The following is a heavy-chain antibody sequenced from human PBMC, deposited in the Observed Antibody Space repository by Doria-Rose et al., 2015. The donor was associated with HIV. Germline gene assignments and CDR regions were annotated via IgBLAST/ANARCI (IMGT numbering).Heavy chain of an antibody. CDR1: GGSISHYY. CDR3: ARVLSGTYDY. CDR2: IFYTGST. Sequence: QVQLQESGPGLVKPSETLSLTCSVSGGSISHYYWSWIRQPPGKGLEYIGAIFYTGSTNYSHCLKSRVSISIDTSKIKFSLRLSSVTAADTAVYYCARVLSGTYDYWGQGTLVTVSS. D-gene: IGHD1-26*01. J-gene: IGHJ4*02. V-gene: IGHV4-59*01.